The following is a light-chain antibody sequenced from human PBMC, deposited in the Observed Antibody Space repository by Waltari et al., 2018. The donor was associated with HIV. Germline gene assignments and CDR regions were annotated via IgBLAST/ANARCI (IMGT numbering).Light chain of an antibody. V-gene: IGKV1-39*01. CDR3: QQSYSTPRT. CDR1: QSISSY. CDR2: AAS. Sequence: DIQMTQPPSSLSVSVGDRVTIPCRASQSISSYLNWYQQKPGKAPKLLIYAASSLQSGVPSRFSGSGSETDFTLTISSLQPEDFATYYCQQSYSTPRTFGQGTKVEIK. J-gene: IGKJ1*01.